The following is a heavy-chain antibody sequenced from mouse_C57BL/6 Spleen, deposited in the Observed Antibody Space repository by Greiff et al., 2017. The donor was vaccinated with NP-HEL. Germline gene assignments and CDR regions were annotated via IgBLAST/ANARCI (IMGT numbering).Heavy chain of an antibody. Sequence: EVTLVESGGGLVKPGGSLKLSCAASGFTFSDYGMHWVRQAPEKGLEWVAYISSGSSTIYYADTVKGRITISRDNAKNTLFLQMTSLRSEDTAMYYCARNDYGSSYEFAYWGQGTLVTVSA. CDR3: ARNDYGSSYEFAY. D-gene: IGHD1-1*01. J-gene: IGHJ3*01. V-gene: IGHV5-17*01. CDR1: GFTFSDYG. CDR2: ISSGSSTI.